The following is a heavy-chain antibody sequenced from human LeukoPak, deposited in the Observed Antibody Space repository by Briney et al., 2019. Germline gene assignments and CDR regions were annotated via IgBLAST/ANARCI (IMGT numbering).Heavy chain of an antibody. Sequence: GESLKISCKGSGYSFTSYWIAWVRQMPGKGLEWMGIIYPGDSETRYSPSFQGQVTISADKSISTVFLQWSSLKASDTAMYYCVRHEGSISGWPFDYWGQGTLVTVSS. J-gene: IGHJ4*02. CDR2: IYPGDSET. CDR1: GYSFTSYW. D-gene: IGHD6-19*01. CDR3: VRHEGSISGWPFDY. V-gene: IGHV5-51*01.